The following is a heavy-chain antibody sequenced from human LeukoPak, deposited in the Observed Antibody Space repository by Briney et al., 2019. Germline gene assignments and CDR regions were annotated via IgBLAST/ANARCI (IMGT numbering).Heavy chain of an antibody. CDR2: ISSSSSYI. J-gene: IGHJ6*03. CDR3: AREGWALGGYSYGFLNYYYYYYMDV. V-gene: IGHV3-21*01. CDR1: GFTFSSYS. Sequence: GGSLRLSCAASGFTFSSYSMNWVRQAPGKGLEWVSSISSSSSYIYYADSVKGRFTISRDNAKNSLYLQMNSLRAEDTAVYYCAREGWALGGYSYGFLNYYYYYYMDVWGKGTTVTVSS. D-gene: IGHD5-18*01.